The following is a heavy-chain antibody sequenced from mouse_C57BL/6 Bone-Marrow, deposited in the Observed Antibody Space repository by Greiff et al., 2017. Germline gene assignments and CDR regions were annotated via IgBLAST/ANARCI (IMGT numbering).Heavy chain of an antibody. V-gene: IGHV1-80*01. J-gene: IGHJ1*03. Sequence: VQLVESGAELVKPGASVKISCKASGYAFSSYWMHWVKQRPGKGLEWIGQIYPGDGDTNYTGKFKGKATLTADKSSSTAYMQLSSLTSEDSAVYVCARKTVVDTGDFDVWGTVTTVTVSS. D-gene: IGHD1-1*01. CDR3: ARKTVVDTGDFDV. CDR1: GYAFSSYW. CDR2: IYPGDGDT.